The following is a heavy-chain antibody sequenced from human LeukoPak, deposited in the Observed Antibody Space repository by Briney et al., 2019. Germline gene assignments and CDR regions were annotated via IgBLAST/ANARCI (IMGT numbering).Heavy chain of an antibody. Sequence: PSETLSLTCAVYGGSFSGYYWSWIRQPPGKGREWIGEINHSGSTNYNPSLKSRVTISVDTSKNQFSLKLSSVTAADTAVYYCASRIAVAGTAFDYWGQGTLVTVSS. J-gene: IGHJ4*02. CDR2: INHSGST. V-gene: IGHV4-34*01. CDR1: GGSFSGYY. CDR3: ASRIAVAGTAFDY. D-gene: IGHD6-19*01.